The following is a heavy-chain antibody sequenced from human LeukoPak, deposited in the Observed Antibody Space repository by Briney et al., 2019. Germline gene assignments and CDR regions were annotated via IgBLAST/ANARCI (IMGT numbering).Heavy chain of an antibody. CDR3: ARAGAGDRPYYYYGMDV. D-gene: IGHD7-27*01. Sequence: GESLKISCKGSGYSFTSYWIGWVRQMPGKGLEXXXXXXPGDSDTRYSPSFQGQVTISADKSISTAYLQWSSLKASDTAMYYRARAGAGDRPYYYYGMDVWGQGTTVTVSS. CDR2: XXPGDSDT. V-gene: IGHV5-51*01. CDR1: GYSFTSYW. J-gene: IGHJ6*02.